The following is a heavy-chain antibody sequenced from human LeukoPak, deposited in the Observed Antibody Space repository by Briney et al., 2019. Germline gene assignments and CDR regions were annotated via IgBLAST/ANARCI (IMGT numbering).Heavy chain of an antibody. D-gene: IGHD2-2*01. CDR3: ARRSTNWFDP. V-gene: IGHV4-61*01. J-gene: IGHJ5*02. CDR2: TNYIGST. Sequence: ETLSLTCTVSGDSISGTNYYWNWIRQPPGKGLEWIGYTNYIGSTDYNPYLKSRVTISVDSSKNQFSLKLNSVTAADTAVYYCARRSTNWFDPWGQGTLVTVSP. CDR1: GDSISGTNYY.